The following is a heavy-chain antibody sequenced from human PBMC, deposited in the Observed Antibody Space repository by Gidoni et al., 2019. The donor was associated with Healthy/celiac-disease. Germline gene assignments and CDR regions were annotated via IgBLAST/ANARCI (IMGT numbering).Heavy chain of an antibody. V-gene: IGHV4-39*01. CDR2: IYYSGST. CDR1: GGSISSSSYY. Sequence: QLQLQESGPGLVKPSETLSLTCTVSGGSISSSSYYWGWIRQPPGKGLEWIGSIYYSGSTYYTPSLKSRVTISVDTSKNQFSLKLSSVTAADTAVYYCARHRDSGYDFYYFDYWGQGTLVTVSS. CDR3: ARHRDSGYDFYYFDY. D-gene: IGHD5-12*01. J-gene: IGHJ4*02.